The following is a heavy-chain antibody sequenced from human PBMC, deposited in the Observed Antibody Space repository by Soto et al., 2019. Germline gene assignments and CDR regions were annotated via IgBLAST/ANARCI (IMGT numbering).Heavy chain of an antibody. CDR1: GFTFTSYA. CDR2: MSGIGDST. D-gene: IGHD4-17*01. V-gene: IGHV3-23*01. Sequence: EVQLSESGGGLVQPGGSLRLSCAASGFTFTSYALNWVRQAPGKGLEWVSGMSGIGDSTYNADSVKGRFTISRDISKNTLYLPMNNLRAEDTAVYYCAKGGYGDYSFDFWGQGTLVTVSS. J-gene: IGHJ4*02. CDR3: AKGGYGDYSFDF.